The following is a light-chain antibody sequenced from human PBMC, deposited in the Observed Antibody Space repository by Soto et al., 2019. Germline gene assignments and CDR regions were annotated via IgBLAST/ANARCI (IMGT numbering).Light chain of an antibody. CDR1: SSDVTYYNF. J-gene: IGLJ1*01. CDR3: SSYTPTNTYV. Sequence: QSALTQPASMSGSPGQSITISCTGTSSDVTYYNFVSWYQHHPGKAPRLMIYEVTYRPSGVSDRFSGSKSGNTASLTISGLQPEDEADYYCSSYTPTNTYVFGTGTKLTVL. V-gene: IGLV2-14*01. CDR2: EVT.